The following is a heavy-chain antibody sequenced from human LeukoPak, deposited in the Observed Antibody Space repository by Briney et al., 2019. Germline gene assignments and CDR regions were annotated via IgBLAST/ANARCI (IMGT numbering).Heavy chain of an antibody. CDR2: MNPNSGNT. J-gene: IGHJ1*01. D-gene: IGHD2-2*01. Sequence: AASVKVSCKSSGYTFTSYDINWVRQATGQGLEWMGWMNPNSGNTGYAQKFQGRVTMTRNTSISTAYMELSSLRSEDTAVYYCATVSKTWPLGYFQHWGQGTLVTVSS. CDR1: GYTFTSYD. CDR3: ATVSKTWPLGYFQH. V-gene: IGHV1-8*01.